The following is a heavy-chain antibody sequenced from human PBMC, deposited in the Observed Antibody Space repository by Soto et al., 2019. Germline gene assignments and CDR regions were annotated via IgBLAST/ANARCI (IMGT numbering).Heavy chain of an antibody. CDR1: GYTFTSYY. CDR3: ARDGIQLWLQDY. V-gene: IGHV1-46*01. Sequence: ASVKVSCKASGYTFTSYYRRWVRQAPGQGLEWMGIINPSGGSTSYAQKFQGRVTMTRDTSTSTVYMELSSLRSEDTAVYYCARDGIQLWLQDYWGQGTLVTVSS. D-gene: IGHD5-18*01. J-gene: IGHJ4*02. CDR2: INPSGGST.